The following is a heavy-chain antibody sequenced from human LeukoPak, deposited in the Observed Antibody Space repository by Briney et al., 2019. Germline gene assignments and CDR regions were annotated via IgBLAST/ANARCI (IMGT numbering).Heavy chain of an antibody. CDR2: INPNSGGT. CDR1: GYTFTGYY. Sequence: ASVKVSCKASGYTFTGYYMHWVRQAPGQGLEWMGRINPNSGGTNYAQKLQGRVTMTTDTSTSTAYMELRSLRSDDTAVYYCARVHSSGWYFDYWGQGTLVTVSS. J-gene: IGHJ4*02. CDR3: ARVHSSGWYFDY. V-gene: IGHV1-2*06. D-gene: IGHD6-19*01.